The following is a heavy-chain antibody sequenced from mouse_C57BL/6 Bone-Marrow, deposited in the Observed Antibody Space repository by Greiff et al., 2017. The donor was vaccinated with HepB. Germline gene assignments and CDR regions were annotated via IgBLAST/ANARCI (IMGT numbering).Heavy chain of an antibody. V-gene: IGHV1-69*01. CDR1: GYTFTSYW. J-gene: IGHJ3*01. D-gene: IGHD2-1*01. CDR3: ARWGYGNSFAY. CDR2: IDPSDSYT. Sequence: QVQLQQPGAELVMPGASVKLSCKASGYTFTSYWMHWVKQRPGHGLEWIGEIDPSDSYTNYNQKFKGKSTLTVDKSSSTAYMQLSSLTSEDSAVYYCARWGYGNSFAYWGQGTLVTVSA.